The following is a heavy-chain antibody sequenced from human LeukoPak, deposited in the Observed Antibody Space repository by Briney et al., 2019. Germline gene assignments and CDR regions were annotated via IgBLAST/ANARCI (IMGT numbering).Heavy chain of an antibody. CDR1: GFSFSSFW. CDR2: ISSSSSTI. V-gene: IGHV3-48*01. CDR3: ARDRLRYCSSTSCYTGIDAFDI. D-gene: IGHD2-2*02. Sequence: GGSLRLSCAASGFSFSSFWMSWARQAPGKGLEWVSYISSSSSTIYYADSVKGRFTISRDNAKNSLYLQMNSLRAEDTAVYYCARDRLRYCSSTSCYTGIDAFDIWGQGTMVTVSS. J-gene: IGHJ3*02.